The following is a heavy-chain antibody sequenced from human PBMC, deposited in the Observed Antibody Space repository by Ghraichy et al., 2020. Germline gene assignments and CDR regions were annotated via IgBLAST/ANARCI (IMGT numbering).Heavy chain of an antibody. CDR3: ARVAFKVRGQPPWDYYHYGMDV. CDR1: GYTFTRYG. D-gene: IGHD3-10*01. J-gene: IGHJ6*02. V-gene: IGHV1-18*01. Sequence: ASVKVSCKASGYTFTRYGVSWVRQAPGQGLEWMGWITIYHGNTKYAQNLQDRITMTTDTSTRTAYLELRSLRSDDTTVYYCARVAFKVRGQPPWDYYHYGMDVWSQGATVTVTS. CDR2: ITIYHGNT.